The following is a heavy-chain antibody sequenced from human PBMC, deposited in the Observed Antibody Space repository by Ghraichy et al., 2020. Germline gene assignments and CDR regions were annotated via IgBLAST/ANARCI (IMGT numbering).Heavy chain of an antibody. J-gene: IGHJ1*01. Sequence: ASVKVSCKASGYTFSSYGITWVRQAPGKGLEWVGWISPYNAGTKYAKKFQGRVTLTTDTSTSRAYMELRSLRSDDTAVYYCARDKIVVVVDDGKAEYFQHWGQGTLFTVSS. CDR3: ARDKIVVVVDDGKAEYFQH. V-gene: IGHV1-18*04. D-gene: IGHD2-15*01. CDR1: GYTFSSYG. CDR2: ISPYNAGT.